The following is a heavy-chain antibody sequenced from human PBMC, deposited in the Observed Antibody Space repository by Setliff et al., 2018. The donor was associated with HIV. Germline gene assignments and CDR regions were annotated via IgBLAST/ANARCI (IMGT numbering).Heavy chain of an antibody. J-gene: IGHJ5*02. Sequence: PSETLSLTCSASGGSISGYYWNWVRQPPGKGLEWMGYIYYSGSTDYNPALKRRVTISLDTSKNQFSLKLSSVTAADTAVYYCARGAYYNFWSGYSAGGGSLGPWGQGTLVTVSS. D-gene: IGHD3-3*01. CDR1: GGSISGYY. CDR2: IYYSGST. CDR3: ARGAYYNFWSGYSAGGGSLGP. V-gene: IGHV4-59*01.